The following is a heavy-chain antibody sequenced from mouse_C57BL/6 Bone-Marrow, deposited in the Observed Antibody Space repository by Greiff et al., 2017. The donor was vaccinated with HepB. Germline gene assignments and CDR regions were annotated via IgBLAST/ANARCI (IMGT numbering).Heavy chain of an antibody. CDR1: GYTFTSYW. J-gene: IGHJ2*01. Sequence: QVQLQQPGAELVKPGASVKLSCKASGYTFTSYWMHWVKQRPGQGLEWIGMIHPNSGSTNYNEKFKSKATLTVDQSSSTAYMQLSSLTSEDSAVYYCARAGYFYYFDYWGQGTTLTVSS. V-gene: IGHV1-64*01. CDR3: ARAGYFYYFDY. CDR2: IHPNSGST. D-gene: IGHD2-3*01.